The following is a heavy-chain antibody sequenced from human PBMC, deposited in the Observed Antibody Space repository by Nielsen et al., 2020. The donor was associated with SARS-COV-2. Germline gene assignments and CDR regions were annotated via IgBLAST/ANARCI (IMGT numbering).Heavy chain of an antibody. CDR3: ASALFGY. V-gene: IGHV3-48*01. CDR1: GFTFSSYA. Sequence: GESLKISCAASGFTFSSYAMSWVRQAPGKGLEWVSYISSSSSTIYYADSVKGRFTISRDNSKNTLYLQMNSLRAEDTAVYYCASALFGYWGQGTLVTVSS. J-gene: IGHJ4*02. CDR2: ISSSSSTI.